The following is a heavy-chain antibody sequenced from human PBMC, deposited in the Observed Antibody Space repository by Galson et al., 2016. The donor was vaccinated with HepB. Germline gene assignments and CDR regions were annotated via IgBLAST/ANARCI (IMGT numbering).Heavy chain of an antibody. J-gene: IGHJ4*02. CDR3: ARDHPWAFDY. D-gene: IGHD7-27*01. V-gene: IGHV3-11*04. CDR2: ISSGAI. CDR1: GFTISAYW. Sequence: SLRLSCAASGFTISAYWMSWVRQAPGKGLEWVSYISSGAIYYSDSVKGRFTISRDNAKNSLYLQMNSLRAEDTAVYYCARDHPWAFDYWGQGTLVTVSS.